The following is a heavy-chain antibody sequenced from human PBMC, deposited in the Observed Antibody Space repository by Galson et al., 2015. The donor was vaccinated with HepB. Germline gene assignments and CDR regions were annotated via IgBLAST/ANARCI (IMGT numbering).Heavy chain of an antibody. CDR1: GGTFSSYA. Sequence: SVKVSCKASGGTFSSYAISWVRQAPGQGLEWMGGIIPILGIANYAQKFQGRVTITADKSTSTAYMELSSLRSEDTAVYYCARGDYMSRYYYYMDVWGKGTTVTVSS. J-gene: IGHJ6*03. D-gene: IGHD4-11*01. CDR3: ARGDYMSRYYYYMDV. CDR2: IIPILGIA. V-gene: IGHV1-69*10.